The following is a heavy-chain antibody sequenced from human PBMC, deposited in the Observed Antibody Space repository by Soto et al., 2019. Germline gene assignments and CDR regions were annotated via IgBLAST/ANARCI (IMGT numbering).Heavy chain of an antibody. V-gene: IGHV3-33*08. CDR2: IWYDGSNK. CDR3: ARDRSAAAGSGFDY. D-gene: IGHD6-13*01. CDR1: GFTFSSYG. Sequence: VQLVESGGGLVKPGGSLRLSCAASGFTFSSYGMHWVRQAPGKGLEWVAVIWYDGSNKYYADSVKGRFTISRDNSKNTLYLQMNSLRAEDTAVYYCARDRSAAAGSGFDYWGQGTLVTVSS. J-gene: IGHJ4*02.